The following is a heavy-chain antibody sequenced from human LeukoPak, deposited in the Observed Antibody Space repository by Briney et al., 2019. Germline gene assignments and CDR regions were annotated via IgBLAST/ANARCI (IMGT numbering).Heavy chain of an antibody. J-gene: IGHJ4*02. CDR2: ISAYNGNT. V-gene: IGHV1-18*01. CDR3: ARDPGAYGDGCDY. CDR1: GYTFTSCG. D-gene: IGHD4-17*01. Sequence: ASVKVSCKTSGYTFTSCGISWVRQAPGQGLEWMGWISAYNGNTNYAQKFQARVSMTTDTSTSTAYMELRSLRSDDTAVYYCARDPGAYGDGCDYWGQGTLVTVSS.